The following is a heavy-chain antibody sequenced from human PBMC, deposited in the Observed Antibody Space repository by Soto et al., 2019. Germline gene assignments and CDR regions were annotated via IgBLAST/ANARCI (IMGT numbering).Heavy chain of an antibody. D-gene: IGHD2-21*02. CDR1: GGSITGYY. CDR3: ARASGGGNFYYYYYGMDV. Sequence: SGTLALTCSVSGGSITGYYWRWLRQRPGKGLEWIGYIYNIGSTNYNPSLRSRVTISVDTSKNQFSLKLSSVTAADTAVYYCARASGGGNFYYYYYGMDVWGQATTVT. J-gene: IGHJ6*02. V-gene: IGHV4-59*12. CDR2: IYNIGST.